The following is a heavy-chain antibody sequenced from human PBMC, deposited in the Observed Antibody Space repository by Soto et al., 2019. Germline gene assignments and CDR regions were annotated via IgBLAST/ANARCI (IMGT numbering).Heavy chain of an antibody. CDR2: IIPILGIA. CDR3: ARDRGYSYGLWWFDP. CDR1: GGTFSSYT. Sequence: SVKVSCKASGGTFSSYTISWVRQAPGQGLEWMGRIIPILGIANYAQKFQGRVTITADKSTSTAYMELSSLRSEDTAVYYCARDRGYSYGLWWFDPWGQGTLVTVSS. V-gene: IGHV1-69*04. D-gene: IGHD5-18*01. J-gene: IGHJ5*02.